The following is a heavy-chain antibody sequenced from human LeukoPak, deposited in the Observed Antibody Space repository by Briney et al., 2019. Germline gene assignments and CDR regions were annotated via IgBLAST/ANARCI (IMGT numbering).Heavy chain of an antibody. V-gene: IGHV4-31*03. CDR3: ARTDGNPDPNFFDY. D-gene: IGHD4-23*01. J-gene: IGHJ4*02. CDR1: GGSISSGDYY. Sequence: SQTLSLTCTVSGGSISSGDYYWSWIRQHPGKGLEWIGYIYYSGSTYYNPSLKSRVTISVDTSKNQFSLKLSSVTAADTAVYYCARTDGNPDPNFFDYWGQGTLVTVSS. CDR2: IYYSGST.